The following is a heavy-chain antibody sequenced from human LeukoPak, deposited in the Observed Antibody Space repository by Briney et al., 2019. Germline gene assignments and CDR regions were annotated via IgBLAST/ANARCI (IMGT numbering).Heavy chain of an antibody. CDR3: ARDRYGRAFDI. Sequence: ASVKVSCKASEYTFTGYYIHWVRQAPGQGLEWMGWINPNSGGTNYAQKFLGRVTMTRDTSISTAYMELSRLTSDDTAVYYCARDRYGRAFDIWGRGTMVTVSS. CDR1: EYTFTGYY. V-gene: IGHV1-2*02. J-gene: IGHJ3*02. D-gene: IGHD1-1*01. CDR2: INPNSGGT.